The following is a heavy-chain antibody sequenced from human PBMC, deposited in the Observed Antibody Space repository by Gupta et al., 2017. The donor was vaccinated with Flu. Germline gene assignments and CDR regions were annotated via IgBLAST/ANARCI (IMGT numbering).Heavy chain of an antibody. D-gene: IGHD2-21*02. Sequence: MGRIHPSGGGANYAQKFQGRVTMTRDTSISTVYLELSTLTSDDTAVYYCARDRSVTGDDYWGQGTLVTVSS. V-gene: IGHV1-2*06. CDR2: IHPSGGGA. J-gene: IGHJ4*02. CDR3: ARDRSVTGDDY.